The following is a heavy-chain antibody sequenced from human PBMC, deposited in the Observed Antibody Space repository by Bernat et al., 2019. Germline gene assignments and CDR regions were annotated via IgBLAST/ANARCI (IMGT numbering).Heavy chain of an antibody. J-gene: IGHJ5*02. CDR2: INHSGST. CDR3: ARGQRETWFDP. D-gene: IGHD1-26*01. V-gene: IGHV4-34*01. CDR1: GESFSSYY. Sequence: QVQLHQWGAGLLKPSETLSLTCAVYGESFSSYYCSWIRQPPGKGLEWIGEINHSGSTSYNPSLTSRVTISVDTSKNQLSLKLTSVTAADTAVYYCARGQRETWFDPWGQGTLVTVSS.